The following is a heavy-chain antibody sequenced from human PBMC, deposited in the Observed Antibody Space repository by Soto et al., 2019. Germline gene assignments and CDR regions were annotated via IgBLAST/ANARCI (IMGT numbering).Heavy chain of an antibody. V-gene: IGHV3-74*01. CDR2: INGDGSST. CDR3: ARDRYYYNWFDP. J-gene: IGHJ5*02. Sequence: GGSLRLSCAASGFTFSSYCMHWVRQAPGTGLVWVSRINGDGSSTNYADSVKGRFTISRDNAKNTLYLQMNSLRAEDTAVYYCARDRYYYNWFDPWGQGTLVTVSS. D-gene: IGHD3-10*01. CDR1: GFTFSSYC.